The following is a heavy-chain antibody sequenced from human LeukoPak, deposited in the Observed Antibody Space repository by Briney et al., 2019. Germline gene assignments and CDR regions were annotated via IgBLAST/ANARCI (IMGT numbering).Heavy chain of an antibody. CDR1: GGSISSYY. V-gene: IGHV4-59*08. CDR2: IYYSGSP. J-gene: IGHJ6*02. CDR3: ARSAAMVDYYYYGMDV. Sequence: SETLSLTCTVSGGSISSYYWSWIRQPPGKGLEWIGYIYYSGSPNYNPSLKSRVTISVDTSKNQFSLKLSSVTAADTAVYYCARSAAMVDYYYYGMDVWGQGTTVTVSS. D-gene: IGHD5-18*01.